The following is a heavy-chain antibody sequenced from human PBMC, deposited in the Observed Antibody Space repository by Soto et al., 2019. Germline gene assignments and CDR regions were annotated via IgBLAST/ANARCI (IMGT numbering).Heavy chain of an antibody. Sequence: SETLPHTCPFAGGYISIYYGSLIRQPPGKGLEWIGYIYYSGSTNYNPSLKSRVTISVDTSKNQFSLKLSSVTAADTAVYYCARVLGIAVAGLIDIWGQGPMVTVSS. CDR2: IYYSGST. CDR3: ARVLGIAVAGLIDI. CDR1: GGYISIYY. J-gene: IGHJ3*02. D-gene: IGHD6-19*01. V-gene: IGHV4-59*01.